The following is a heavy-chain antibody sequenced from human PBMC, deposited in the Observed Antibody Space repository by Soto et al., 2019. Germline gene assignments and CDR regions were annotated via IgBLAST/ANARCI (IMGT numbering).Heavy chain of an antibody. D-gene: IGHD6-6*01. CDR2: IWYDGSNK. CDR1: GFTFSSYG. V-gene: IGHV3-33*01. CDR3: AREDTEQLVLSRGFDY. J-gene: IGHJ4*02. Sequence: GGSLRLSCAASGFTFSSYGMHWVRQAPGKGLEWVAVIWYDGSNKYYADSVKGRFTISRDNSKNTLYLQMNSLRAEDTAVYYCAREDTEQLVLSRGFDYWGQGTLVTVSS.